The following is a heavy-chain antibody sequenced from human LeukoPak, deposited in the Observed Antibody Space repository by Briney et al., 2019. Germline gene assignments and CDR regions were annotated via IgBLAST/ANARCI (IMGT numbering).Heavy chain of an antibody. D-gene: IGHD3-22*01. CDR2: INSDGSST. V-gene: IGHV3-74*01. Sequence: GGSLRLSCAASGFTFSSYWMHWVRQAPGKGLVWVSRINSDGSSTSYADSVKGRFTISRDNAKNTLYLQMNSLRAEDTAVYYCAKAIYDSSGYSQDYYYYYMDVWGKGTTVTVSS. CDR1: GFTFSSYW. J-gene: IGHJ6*03. CDR3: AKAIYDSSGYSQDYYYYYMDV.